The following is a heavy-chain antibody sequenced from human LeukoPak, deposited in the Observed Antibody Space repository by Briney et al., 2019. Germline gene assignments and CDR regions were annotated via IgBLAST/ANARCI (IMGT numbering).Heavy chain of an antibody. J-gene: IGHJ4*02. D-gene: IGHD1-26*01. CDR1: GYTFTSYD. CDR3: ARDFSLWELPFDY. CDR2: MNPNSGNT. V-gene: IGHV1-8*03. Sequence: ASVKVSCKASGYTFTSYDINWVRQATGQGLEWMGWMNPNSGNTGYAQKFQGRVTITRNTSISTAYMELSSLRSEDTAVYYCARDFSLWELPFDYWGQGTLVTVSS.